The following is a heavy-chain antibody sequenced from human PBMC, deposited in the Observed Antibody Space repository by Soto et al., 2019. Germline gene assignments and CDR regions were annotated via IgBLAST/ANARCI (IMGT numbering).Heavy chain of an antibody. D-gene: IGHD6-19*01. Sequence: VQLQESGPGLVKPSETLSLTCTVSGGSISNYYWSWIRQSPGKGLEWIGYIYYTGSTKYNPSLKSRVTMSVDTSMTQLSLRVSSVTAADTAVYYCARASLAVTGSYYFDSWGQGTLVTVSS. CDR3: ARASLAVTGSYYFDS. CDR1: GGSISNYY. J-gene: IGHJ4*02. CDR2: IYYTGST. V-gene: IGHV4-59*01.